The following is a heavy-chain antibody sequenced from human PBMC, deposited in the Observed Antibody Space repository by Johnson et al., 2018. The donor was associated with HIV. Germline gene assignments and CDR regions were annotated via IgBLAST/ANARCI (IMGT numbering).Heavy chain of an antibody. V-gene: IGHV3-7*01. Sequence: QLVASGGGLVHPGGSLTLSCAASGFPFSSYWMTWVRQAPGKGLEWVANLKQDGSEKYYVDSVKGRFTISRDNDENSLYLQMNSLRAEDTAVYYCARANYYHNWGQGTMVTVSS. CDR3: ARANYYHN. J-gene: IGHJ3*02. CDR1: GFPFSSYW. D-gene: IGHD3-10*01. CDR2: LKQDGSEK.